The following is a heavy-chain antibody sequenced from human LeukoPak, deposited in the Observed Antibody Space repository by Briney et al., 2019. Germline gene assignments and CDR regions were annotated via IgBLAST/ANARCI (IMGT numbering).Heavy chain of an antibody. D-gene: IGHD6-13*01. Sequence: ASVKVSCKASGGTFGSYAISWVRQAPGQGLEWMGGIIPIFGTANYAQKFQGRVTITADESTSTAYMELSSLRSEDTAVYYCAKMGHSSSWYGRRGAVDYWGQGTLVTVSS. CDR2: IIPIFGTA. CDR1: GGTFGSYA. J-gene: IGHJ4*02. V-gene: IGHV1-69*13. CDR3: AKMGHSSSWYGRRGAVDY.